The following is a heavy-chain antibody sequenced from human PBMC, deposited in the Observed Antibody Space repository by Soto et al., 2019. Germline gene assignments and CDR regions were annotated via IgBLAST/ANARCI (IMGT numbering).Heavy chain of an antibody. D-gene: IGHD3-22*01. Sequence: EVQLVESGGVVVQPGGSLRLSCAASGFTFDDYTMHWVRQAPGKGLEWVSLISWDGGTTYYADSVKGRFTISRDNSXNXXDLRMDSLRTEDTALYYGAKGAYDRSGYFEYYFDYWGQGTLVTVSS. CDR1: GFTFDDYT. CDR2: ISWDGGTT. J-gene: IGHJ4*02. CDR3: AKGAYDRSGYFEYYFDY. V-gene: IGHV3-43*01.